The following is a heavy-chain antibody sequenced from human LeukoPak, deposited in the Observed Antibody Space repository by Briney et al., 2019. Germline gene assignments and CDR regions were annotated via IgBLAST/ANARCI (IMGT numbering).Heavy chain of an antibody. CDR3: AKSSGWPGGGWFDP. CDR1: AYAFTGYY. D-gene: IGHD6-19*01. CDR2: INPNSGDT. Sequence: ASVKVSCKASAYAFTGYYIHWIRQAPGQGLEWMGRINPNSGDTNSAQKFQGRVSMTRDTSISTAYMELGSLRSDDTALYYCAKSSGWPGGGWFDPWGQGTLVTVSS. J-gene: IGHJ5*02. V-gene: IGHV1-2*06.